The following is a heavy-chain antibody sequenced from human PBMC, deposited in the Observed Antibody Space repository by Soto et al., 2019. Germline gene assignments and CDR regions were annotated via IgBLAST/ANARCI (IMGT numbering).Heavy chain of an antibody. CDR1: GGTFSSYA. J-gene: IGHJ6*02. Sequence: SVKVSCKASGGTFSSYAISWVRQAPGQGLEWMGGIIPIFGTANYAQKFQGRVTITADESTSTAYMELSSLRSEDTAVYYCARDRVAAGYYYGMDVWGQGTTVTVSS. CDR2: IIPIFGTA. D-gene: IGHD6-13*01. V-gene: IGHV1-69*13. CDR3: ARDRVAAGYYYGMDV.